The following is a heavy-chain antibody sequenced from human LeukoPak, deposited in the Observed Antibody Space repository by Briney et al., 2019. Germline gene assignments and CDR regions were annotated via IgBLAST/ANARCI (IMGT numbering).Heavy chain of an antibody. CDR3: ARDMRDIVVVPAANGPAFDI. CDR2: ISSSGSTI. CDR1: GFTFSRYE. D-gene: IGHD2-2*01. J-gene: IGHJ3*02. Sequence: GGSLRLSCAASGFTFSRYEMNWVRQAPGEGLEWVSYISSSGSTIYYADSVKGRFTISRDNAKNSLYLQMNSLRAEDTAVYYCARDMRDIVVVPAANGPAFDIWGQGTMVTVSS. V-gene: IGHV3-48*03.